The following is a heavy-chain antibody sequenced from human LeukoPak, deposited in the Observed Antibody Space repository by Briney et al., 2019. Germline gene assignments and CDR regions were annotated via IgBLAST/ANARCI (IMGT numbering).Heavy chain of an antibody. V-gene: IGHV3-30*18. Sequence: GGSLRLSCAASGFTFSSYGMHWVRQAPGKGLEWVAVISYGGSNKYYADSVKGRFTISRDNSKNTLYLQMNSLRAEDTAVYYCAKDGIVGPGGDHIDYWGQGTLVTVSS. CDR3: AKDGIVGPGGDHIDY. CDR2: ISYGGSNK. CDR1: GFTFSSYG. D-gene: IGHD1-26*01. J-gene: IGHJ4*02.